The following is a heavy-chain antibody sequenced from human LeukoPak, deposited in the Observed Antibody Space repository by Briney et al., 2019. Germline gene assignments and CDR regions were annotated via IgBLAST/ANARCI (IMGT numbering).Heavy chain of an antibody. D-gene: IGHD4-17*01. CDR1: GFTFSTYA. V-gene: IGHV3-23*01. CDR2: IRGSDGST. CDR3: AKDGYGDYGCLDY. J-gene: IGHJ4*02. Sequence: GESLRLSCAASGFTFSTYALSWVRQAPGKGLEWVSSIRGSDGSTYYADSVKGRFAISRDNSKNTLYLQMNSLRAEDTAVYYCAKDGYGDYGCLDYWGQGTLVNVSS.